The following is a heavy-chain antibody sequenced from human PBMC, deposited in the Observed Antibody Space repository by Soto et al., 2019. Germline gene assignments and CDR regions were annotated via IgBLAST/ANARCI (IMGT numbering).Heavy chain of an antibody. V-gene: IGHV3-72*01. J-gene: IGHJ4*02. CDR3: ARAVGYEFDY. D-gene: IGHD5-12*01. Sequence: GGSLRLSCAASGFTFSDHYMDWVRQAPGKGLEWVGRTRNKANSYTTEYAASVKGRFTISRDDSKNSLYLQMNSLKTEDTAVYYCARAVGYEFDYWGQGTLVTVSS. CDR1: GFTFSDHY. CDR2: TRNKANSYTT.